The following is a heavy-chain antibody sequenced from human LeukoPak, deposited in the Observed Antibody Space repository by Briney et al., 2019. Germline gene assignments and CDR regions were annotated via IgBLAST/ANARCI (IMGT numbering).Heavy chain of an antibody. Sequence: GGSLRLSCAASGFTYSNVWMNWVRQAPGKGLEWVANIKQDGSEKNYVDSVKGRFTISRDNAKNSLYLQMNSLRAEDTAVYYCARDSPFGGNWGQGTLVTVSS. D-gene: IGHD1-26*01. J-gene: IGHJ4*02. CDR1: GFTYSNVW. CDR3: ARDSPFGGN. V-gene: IGHV3-7*01. CDR2: IKQDGSEK.